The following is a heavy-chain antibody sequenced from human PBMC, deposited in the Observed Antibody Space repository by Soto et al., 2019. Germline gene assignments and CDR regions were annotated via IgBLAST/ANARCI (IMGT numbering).Heavy chain of an antibody. CDR2: IGANGGGT. D-gene: IGHD4-17*01. V-gene: IGHV3-23*01. Sequence: LRLSCAASGFTFSSFFMSWVRQAPGKGLDWVSGIGANGGGTYYADSVKGRFIISRDNSKNTLYLQMNSLRAEDTAVYYCARDPNGDYLGAFDFWGQKTMVTVSS. J-gene: IGHJ3*01. CDR1: GFTFSSFF. CDR3: ARDPNGDYLGAFDF.